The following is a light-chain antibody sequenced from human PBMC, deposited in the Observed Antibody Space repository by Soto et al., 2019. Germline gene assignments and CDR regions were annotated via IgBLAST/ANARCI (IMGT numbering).Light chain of an antibody. CDR3: QQYNKWPQT. J-gene: IGKJ1*01. V-gene: IGKV3-15*01. Sequence: VMTQAPATLSVSPGERATLSCRASQTINNNVAWYQLKDGQVPRLVIYGASTRATDIPARFSGSGSGTEFTLTISSLQSEDFAEYHCQQYNKWPQTVGQGTKVDSK. CDR1: QTINNN. CDR2: GAS.